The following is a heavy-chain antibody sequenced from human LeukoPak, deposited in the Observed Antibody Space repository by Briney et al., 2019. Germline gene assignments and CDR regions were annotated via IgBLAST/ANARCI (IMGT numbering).Heavy chain of an antibody. J-gene: IGHJ3*02. CDR1: GFSFSEYY. V-gene: IGHV3-11*03. Sequence: VGSLILSCAASGFSFSEYYMTWIRQAPGKGLEWVSNLSSSGRYTNYADSVRGRFTISRDNAKKSLYLQMNSLRAEDTAVYYCARHSEGPVNDAFDIWGHGTKVPVSS. CDR3: ARHSEGPVNDAFDI. CDR2: LSSSGRYT. D-gene: IGHD2-2*01.